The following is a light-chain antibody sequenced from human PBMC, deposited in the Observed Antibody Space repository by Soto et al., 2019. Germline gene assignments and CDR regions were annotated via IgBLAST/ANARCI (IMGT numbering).Light chain of an antibody. Sequence: EIVLTQSPGTLSLSPWERATLSCRASQSVSTYLAWYQQKPGQAPRLLIYDTFDRATGIPARFSGSGSGTDFTLTISSLEPEDFAVYYCQQRSSWPPITFGQGTRLEIK. CDR1: QSVSTY. J-gene: IGKJ5*01. CDR3: QQRSSWPPIT. V-gene: IGKV3-11*01. CDR2: DTF.